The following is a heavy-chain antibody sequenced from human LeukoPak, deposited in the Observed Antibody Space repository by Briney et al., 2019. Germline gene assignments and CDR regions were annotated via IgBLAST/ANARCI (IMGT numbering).Heavy chain of an antibody. CDR1: GFTFSIYG. CDR2: ISYDGSNN. CDR3: AKASLRYFDWDAFDI. Sequence: GGSLSLSCAASGFTFSIYGMHWVRQAPGKGLEWVAFISYDGSNNYYADSVKGRFTISRDNSKNTLYLQMNSLSAEDTAVYYCAKASLRYFDWDAFDIWGQGTMVTVSS. J-gene: IGHJ3*02. V-gene: IGHV3-30*18. D-gene: IGHD3-9*01.